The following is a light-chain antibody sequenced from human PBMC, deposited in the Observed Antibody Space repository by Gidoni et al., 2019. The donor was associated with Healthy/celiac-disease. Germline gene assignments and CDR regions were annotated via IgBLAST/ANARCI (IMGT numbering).Light chain of an antibody. CDR2: AAS. Sequence: DIQMTQSPSSLSASVGDRVTITCRASQSISSYLNWYQQKPGKAPKLLIYAASSLQSGVPSRCSGSGSGTDFTLTISSQQPEDVATYYCQQSYSTPITFGPGTKVDIK. CDR3: QQSYSTPIT. CDR1: QSISSY. J-gene: IGKJ3*01. V-gene: IGKV1-39*01.